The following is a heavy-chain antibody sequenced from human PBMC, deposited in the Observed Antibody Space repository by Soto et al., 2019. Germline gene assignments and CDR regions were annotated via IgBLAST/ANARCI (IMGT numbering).Heavy chain of an antibody. CDR3: ARESSASVAGPYFDY. CDR2: TGSSGGST. D-gene: IGHD6-19*01. CDR1: VFTFVSYA. J-gene: IGHJ4*02. V-gene: IGHV3-23*01. Sequence: GGSLRLSCASSVFTFVSYAMSWVRQDPGKGLEWVSCTGSSGGSTFYADSVKGRFTISRDNSRNTLYLQMNSLRAEDTAVYYCARESSASVAGPYFDYWGQGTLVTVSS.